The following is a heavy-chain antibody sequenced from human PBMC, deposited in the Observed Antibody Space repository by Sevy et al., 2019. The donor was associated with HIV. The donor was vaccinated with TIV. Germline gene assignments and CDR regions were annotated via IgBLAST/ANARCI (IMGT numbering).Heavy chain of an antibody. CDR2: ISYDGSNK. D-gene: IGHD1-26*01. Sequence: GGSLRLSCAASGFTFSSYAMHWVRQAPGKGLEWVAVISYDGSNKYYADSVKGRFTISRDNSKNTLYLQMNSLRAEDTAVYYCAREGDLEGATTVSWFDPWGQGTLVTVSS. V-gene: IGHV3-30-3*01. J-gene: IGHJ5*02. CDR1: GFTFSSYA. CDR3: AREGDLEGATTVSWFDP.